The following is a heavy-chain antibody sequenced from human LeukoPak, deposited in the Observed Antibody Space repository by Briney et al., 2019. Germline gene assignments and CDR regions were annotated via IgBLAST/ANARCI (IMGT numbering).Heavy chain of an antibody. CDR3: ARVQSGAYTEFFTILNNWFDP. Sequence: SETLSLTCTVSGGSISSSSYYWGWIRQPPGKGLEWIGSISHSGSTYYNPSLKSRVTISVDTSKNQFSLRLNSVTAADTAVYYCARVQSGAYTEFFTILNNWFDPWGQGTLVTVSS. J-gene: IGHJ5*02. D-gene: IGHD3-10*01. V-gene: IGHV4-39*07. CDR2: ISHSGST. CDR1: GGSISSSSYY.